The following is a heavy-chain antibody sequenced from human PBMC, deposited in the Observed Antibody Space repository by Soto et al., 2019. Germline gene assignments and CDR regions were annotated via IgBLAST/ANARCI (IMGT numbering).Heavy chain of an antibody. D-gene: IGHD1-26*01. CDR1: GFSLSDILLV. CDR2: IFANDEK. Sequence: SGPTLVNPAETRTLTCSISGFSLSDILLVVGWIRHPPGKSLECLAHIFANDEKTYSTSLKARLSISRDTSKRQVVLTMTNLENEHTGTYYCARMRASGPYCDLFANWGQGAMVTVSS. CDR3: ARMRASGPYCDLFAN. J-gene: IGHJ4*02. V-gene: IGHV2-26*03.